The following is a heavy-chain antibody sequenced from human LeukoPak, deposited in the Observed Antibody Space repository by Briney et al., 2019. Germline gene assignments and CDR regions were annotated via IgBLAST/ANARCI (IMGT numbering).Heavy chain of an antibody. CDR3: ARSWADFWSGPYYFDY. Sequence: PSETLSLTCAVYGGSFSGYYWSWIRQPPGKGLEWIGEINHSGSTNYNPSLKSRVTISVDTSKNQFSLKLSSVTAADTAVYYCARSWADFWSGPYYFDYWGQGTLVTVSS. D-gene: IGHD3-3*01. CDR2: INHSGST. V-gene: IGHV4-34*01. CDR1: GGSFSGYY. J-gene: IGHJ4*02.